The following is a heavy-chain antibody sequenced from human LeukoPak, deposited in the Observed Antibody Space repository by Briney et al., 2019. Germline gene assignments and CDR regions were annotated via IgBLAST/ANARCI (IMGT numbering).Heavy chain of an antibody. J-gene: IGHJ4*02. Sequence: GGSLRLSCAASGFTFSSYAMSWVRQAPGKGLEWVSAISGSGGSTYYADSVKGRFTISRDNSKNTLYLQMNSLRAEDTAVYYCAKESTGILRYFDWSFDYWGQGTLVTVSS. V-gene: IGHV3-23*01. CDR3: AKESTGILRYFDWSFDY. CDR1: GFTFSSYA. CDR2: ISGSGGST. D-gene: IGHD3-9*01.